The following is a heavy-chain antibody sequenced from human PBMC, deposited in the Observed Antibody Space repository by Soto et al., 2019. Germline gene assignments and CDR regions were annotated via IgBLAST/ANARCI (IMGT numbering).Heavy chain of an antibody. CDR2: IYYSGST. J-gene: IGHJ4*02. V-gene: IGHV4-59*08. Sequence: QVQLQESGPGLVKPSETLSLTCTVSGGSISSYYWSWIRQPPGKGLEWIGFIYYSGSTNYNPSLKGRDTIAVDTAKIQFSLKLSSATAADTAVYYCARRYGSCFDYWGQGTLVTVSS. CDR1: GGSISSYY. D-gene: IGHD5-18*01. CDR3: ARRYGSCFDY.